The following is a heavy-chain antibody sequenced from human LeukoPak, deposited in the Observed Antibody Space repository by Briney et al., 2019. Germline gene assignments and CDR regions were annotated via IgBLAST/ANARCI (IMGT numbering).Heavy chain of an antibody. CDR3: ARDLSYCSGGSCYSGGFDY. J-gene: IGHJ4*02. CDR1: GFTFSSYS. V-gene: IGHV3-21*01. CDR2: ISSSSSYI. D-gene: IGHD2-15*01. Sequence: GGSLRLSCAASGFTFSSYSMNWVRQAPGKGLEWVSSISSSSSYIYYADSVKGRFTISRDNAKNSLYLQMNSLRAEDTAVYYCARDLSYCSGGSCYSGGFDYWGQGTLVTVSS.